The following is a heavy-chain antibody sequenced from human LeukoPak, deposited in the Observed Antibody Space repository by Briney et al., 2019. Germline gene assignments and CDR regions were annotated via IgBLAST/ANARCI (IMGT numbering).Heavy chain of an antibody. V-gene: IGHV3-33*01. CDR3: TRYNNDHFDY. Sequence: GRSLRLSCAGSGFTFGGYGMHWFRQTPGKGLEWVAVIAYDGSRAFYADSVKGRFTISRDNSKNTTSVQMDDLRAEDTAVYYCTRYNNDHFDYWGQGTLVTVSS. CDR2: IAYDGSRA. D-gene: IGHD1-14*01. CDR1: GFTFGGYG. J-gene: IGHJ4*02.